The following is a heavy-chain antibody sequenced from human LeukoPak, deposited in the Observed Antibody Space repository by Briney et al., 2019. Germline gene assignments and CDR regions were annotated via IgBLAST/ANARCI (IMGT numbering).Heavy chain of an antibody. J-gene: IGHJ5*02. CDR2: MNPNSGNT. CDR3: ARAGYCSSTSCRSWFDP. V-gene: IGHV1-8*01. D-gene: IGHD2-2*01. CDR1: GYTFTSYD. Sequence: ASVKVSCKASGYTFTSYDINWVRQATGQELEWMGWMNPNSGNTGYAQKFQGRVTITRDTSISTAYMGLSSLRSEDTAVYYCARAGYCSSTSCRSWFDPWGQGTLVTVSS.